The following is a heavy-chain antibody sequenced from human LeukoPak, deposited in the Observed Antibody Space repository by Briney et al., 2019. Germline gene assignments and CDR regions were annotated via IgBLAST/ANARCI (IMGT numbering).Heavy chain of an antibody. CDR3: TRAIIVALGTGPFDI. J-gene: IGHJ3*02. D-gene: IGHD6-13*01. CDR1: GFSFRSYT. Sequence: GGSLRLSCAGSGFSFRSYTMNWVRLAPGRGLEWFSSIIGTSEMHYADSVKGRFTVSRDNDKNSLFLHLYSLSVEDTAVYYCTRAIIVALGTGPFDIWGKGTVVTVSS. V-gene: IGHV3-21*06. CDR2: IIGTSEM.